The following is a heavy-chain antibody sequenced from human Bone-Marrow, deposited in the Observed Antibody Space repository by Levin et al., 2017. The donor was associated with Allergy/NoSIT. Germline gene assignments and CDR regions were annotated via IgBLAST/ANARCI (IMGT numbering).Heavy chain of an antibody. CDR1: GFSVTDDF. Sequence: PGGSLRLSCAISGFSVTDDFIHWVRQAPGKGLEWVSVIYGADITSYADSVKGRFSISRDISKNTVYLQVNSLRAEDTAVYYCATVFNNWGQGTLVTVSS. V-gene: IGHV3-53*01. D-gene: IGHD2/OR15-2a*01. CDR2: IYGADIT. CDR3: ATVFNN. J-gene: IGHJ4*02.